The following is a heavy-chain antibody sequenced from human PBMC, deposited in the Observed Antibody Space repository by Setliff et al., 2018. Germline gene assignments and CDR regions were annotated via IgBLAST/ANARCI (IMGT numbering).Heavy chain of an antibody. CDR1: GDSMNSGVYY. J-gene: IGHJ4*02. Sequence: PSETLSLTCKVSGDSMNSGVYYWAWIRQPPGKGLEWIGRIYSGGTTYYNSSLKSRVTISVDTSKSQFSLRLNSVTAADTAVYYCARTGTYRYFDYWGRGTLGTSPQ. CDR3: ARTGTYRYFDY. D-gene: IGHD1-1*01. V-gene: IGHV4-39*01. CDR2: IYSGGTT.